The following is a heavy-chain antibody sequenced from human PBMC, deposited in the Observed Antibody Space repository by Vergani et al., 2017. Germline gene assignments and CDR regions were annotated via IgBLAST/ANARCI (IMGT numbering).Heavy chain of an antibody. Sequence: QVQLQESGPGLVKPSETLSLTCTVSGGSISSYYWSLIRQPPGKGLEWIGYIYYSGSTNYNPSLKSRVTISVDTSKNQFSLKLSSVTAADTAVYYCARVLGSYCSGGSCYSEDDAFDIWGQGTMVTVSS. D-gene: IGHD2-15*01. CDR1: GGSISSYY. V-gene: IGHV4-59*01. CDR3: ARVLGSYCSGGSCYSEDDAFDI. CDR2: IYYSGST. J-gene: IGHJ3*02.